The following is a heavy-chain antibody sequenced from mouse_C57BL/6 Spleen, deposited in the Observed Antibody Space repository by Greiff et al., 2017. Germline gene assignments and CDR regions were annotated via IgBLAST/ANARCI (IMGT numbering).Heavy chain of an antibody. CDR1: GYTFTDYE. D-gene: IGHD2-4*01. Sequence: VQLQQSGAELVRPGASVTLSCKASGYTFTDYEMHWVKQTPVHGLEWIGAIDPETGGTAYNQKFKGKAILTADKSSSTAYMELRNLTSEDSAVYYCPIYYDYDGGFDYWGQGTTLTVSS. CDR2: IDPETGGT. V-gene: IGHV1-15*01. CDR3: PIYYDYDGGFDY. J-gene: IGHJ2*01.